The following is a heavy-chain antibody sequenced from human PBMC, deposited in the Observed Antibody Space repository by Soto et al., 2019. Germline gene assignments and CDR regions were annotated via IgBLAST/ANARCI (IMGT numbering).Heavy chain of an antibody. CDR3: ARRLGRLGAFDI. D-gene: IGHD3-16*01. CDR2: IWYDGSNK. Sequence: GGSLRLSCAASGFTFSSYGMHWVRQAPGKGLEWVAVIWYDGSNKYYADSVKGRFTISRDNSKNTLYLQMNSLRAEETAVYYCARRLGRLGAFDIWGQGTMVTVSS. V-gene: IGHV3-33*01. CDR1: GFTFSSYG. J-gene: IGHJ3*02.